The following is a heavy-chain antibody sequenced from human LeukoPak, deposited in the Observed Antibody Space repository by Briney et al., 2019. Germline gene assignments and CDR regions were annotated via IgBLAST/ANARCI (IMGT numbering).Heavy chain of an antibody. D-gene: IGHD2-2*01. CDR1: GFTFSSYG. Sequence: GGSLRLSCAASGFTFSSYGMHWVRQAPGKGLEWVALIRYDGSNKYYADSVKGRFTISRDNSKNTLYLQMNSLRAEDTAVYYCAKDKGYCSSTSCRTTYYFDYWGQGTLVTVSS. CDR3: AKDKGYCSSTSCRTTYYFDY. V-gene: IGHV3-30*02. J-gene: IGHJ4*02. CDR2: IRYDGSNK.